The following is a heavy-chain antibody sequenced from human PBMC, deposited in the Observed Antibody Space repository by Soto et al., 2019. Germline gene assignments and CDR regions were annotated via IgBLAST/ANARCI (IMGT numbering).Heavy chain of an antibody. Sequence: EVRLVETGGDLIQPGGSLRLSCAASGFIVSGNYMSWVRQAPGKGLEWVSVIYSGGSTYYADSVKGRFTISRDNSKNTLYLQMNRPRADDTAVYYCARDGGLAEDGMDVWGQGTTVTVSS. CDR2: IYSGGST. V-gene: IGHV3-53*02. J-gene: IGHJ6*02. CDR3: ARDGGLAEDGMDV. D-gene: IGHD3-10*01. CDR1: GFIVSGNY.